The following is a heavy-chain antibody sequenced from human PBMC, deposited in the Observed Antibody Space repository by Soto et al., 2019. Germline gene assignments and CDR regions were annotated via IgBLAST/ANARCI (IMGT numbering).Heavy chain of an antibody. Sequence: QLVQSGAEVKNPGASVKVSCKASGYSFTRYGIGWAGQAPGQGLEWMGWINAYNGNTNYAQNLQGRLTLTTDTSTTTAYMELRSLRSNDTAIYYCAMVDVYVTPSPQDVWGQGTTVTVSS. V-gene: IGHV1-18*01. J-gene: IGHJ6*02. CDR3: AMVDVYVTPSPQDV. D-gene: IGHD3-16*01. CDR1: GYSFTRYG. CDR2: INAYNGNT.